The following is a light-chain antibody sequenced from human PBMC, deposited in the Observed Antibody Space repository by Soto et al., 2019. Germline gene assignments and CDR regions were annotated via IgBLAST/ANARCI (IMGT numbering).Light chain of an antibody. CDR3: QHYDTYWT. CDR1: QSISSW. V-gene: IGKV1-5*01. Sequence: DISMSQSPATVSASVGDRVTITCRASQSISSWLAWYQQKAGKAPKLLIYDASTLKSGVPSRFRGSGSGTEFTLTISSLQPDDFATYYCQHYDTYWTFGQGTNVDIK. CDR2: DAS. J-gene: IGKJ1*01.